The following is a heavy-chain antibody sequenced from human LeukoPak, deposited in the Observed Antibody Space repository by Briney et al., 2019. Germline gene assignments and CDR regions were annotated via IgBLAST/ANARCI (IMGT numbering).Heavy chain of an antibody. J-gene: IGHJ4*01. CDR3: ACYMWVTGTVY. CDR1: GFAFGSYW. Sequence: PGGSLRLSCAASGFAFGSYWMAWVRQTPGKGLEWVANIKQDGSEKFYVDSVKGRFTIHRHNAQNSHYLQMNSLRAEDTALYYCACYMWVTGTVYWGHGTLVTVSS. D-gene: IGHD2-21*02. V-gene: IGHV3-7*01. CDR2: IKQDGSEK.